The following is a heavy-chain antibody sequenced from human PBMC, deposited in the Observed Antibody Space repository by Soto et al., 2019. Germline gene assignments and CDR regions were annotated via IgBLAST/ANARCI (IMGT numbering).Heavy chain of an antibody. Sequence: PAETLSLTCIVPVGSISIRDSYRGGIRQPPGKGLEWIGSFHYSGSTYYNPSLKSRVTISVDTSKNQLSLRVTSVTAADTAVYYCARGFGRSHFDYWGQGTMVTVSS. CDR3: ARGFGRSHFDY. V-gene: IGHV4-39*01. CDR1: VGSISIRDSY. D-gene: IGHD3-16*01. J-gene: IGHJ4*02. CDR2: FHYSGST.